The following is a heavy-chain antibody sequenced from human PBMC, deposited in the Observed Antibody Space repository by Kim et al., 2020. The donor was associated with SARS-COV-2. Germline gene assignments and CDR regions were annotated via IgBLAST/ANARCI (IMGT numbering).Heavy chain of an antibody. Sequence: SETLSLTCTVSGSSISSSSYYWGWIRQPPGKGLEWIGSIYYSGSTYYNPSLKSRVTISVDTSKNQFSLKLSSVTAADTAVYYCARGRGGHLWSYGMGVWGQGTTVTLSS. V-gene: IGHV4-39*01. CDR2: IYYSGST. CDR3: ARGRGGHLWSYGMGV. D-gene: IGHD3-10*01. CDR1: GSSISSSSYY. J-gene: IGHJ6*02.